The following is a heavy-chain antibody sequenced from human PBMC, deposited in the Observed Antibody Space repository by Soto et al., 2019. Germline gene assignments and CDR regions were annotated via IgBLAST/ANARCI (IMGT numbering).Heavy chain of an antibody. CDR1: GYTLTELS. CDR3: ATLTPKLRFLEWLLPTHYYYYMDV. Sequence: ASVKVSCKVSGYTLTELSMHWVRQAPGKGLEWMGGFDPEDGETIYAQKFQGRVTMTEDTSTDTAYMELSSLRSEDTAVYYCATLTPKLRFLEWLLPTHYYYYMDVWGKGTTVTVSS. V-gene: IGHV1-24*01. CDR2: FDPEDGET. J-gene: IGHJ6*03. D-gene: IGHD3-3*01.